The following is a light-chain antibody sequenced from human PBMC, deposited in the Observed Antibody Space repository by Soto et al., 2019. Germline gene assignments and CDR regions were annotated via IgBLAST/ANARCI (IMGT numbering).Light chain of an antibody. Sequence: DIQLTQSPSFLSASVRDRVTITCRASQDIGTSLAWYQQRPGTAPKVLITAASTSQSEVPPRFSGSGSGTEFTLTISSLQPEDLATYYCQQLNTYPLTFGGGTKVEI. CDR1: QDIGTS. CDR3: QQLNTYPLT. J-gene: IGKJ4*01. CDR2: AAS. V-gene: IGKV1-9*01.